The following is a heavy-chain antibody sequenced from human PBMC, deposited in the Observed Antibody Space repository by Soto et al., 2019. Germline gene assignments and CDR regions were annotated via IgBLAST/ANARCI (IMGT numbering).Heavy chain of an antibody. D-gene: IGHD3-10*01. Sequence: SETLSLTCTVAGGSIISHYWSWIQQLPGKGLEWIGYIYYSGSTNYNPSLKSRVTISVDTSKNQFSLKLSSVTAADTAVYYCARDRWFGELDYYGMDVWGQGTTVTVS. V-gene: IGHV4-59*11. CDR2: IYYSGST. CDR3: ARDRWFGELDYYGMDV. J-gene: IGHJ6*02. CDR1: GGSIISHY.